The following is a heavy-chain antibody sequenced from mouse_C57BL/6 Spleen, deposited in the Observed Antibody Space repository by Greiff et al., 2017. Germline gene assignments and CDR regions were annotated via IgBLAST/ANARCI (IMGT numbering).Heavy chain of an antibody. CDR1: GYTFTSYW. D-gene: IGHD2-3*01. Sequence: VQVVESGTELVKPGASVKLSCKASGYTFTSYWMHWVKQRPGQGLEWIGNINPSNGGTNYNEKFKSKATLTVDKSSSTAYMQLSSLTSEDSAVYYCARVEDGYYWDEAYWGQGTLATVSA. J-gene: IGHJ3*01. CDR3: ARVEDGYYWDEAY. V-gene: IGHV1-53*01. CDR2: INPSNGGT.